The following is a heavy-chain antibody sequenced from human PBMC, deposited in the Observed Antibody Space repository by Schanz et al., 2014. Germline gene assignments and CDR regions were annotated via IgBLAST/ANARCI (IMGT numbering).Heavy chain of an antibody. CDR1: GFTFSSYA. Sequence: VQLVESGGGLVQPGGSLRLSCAASGFTFSSYAMSWVRQAPGKGLEWVSAISGSGGSTYYADSVKGRFTISRDNSKNTLYLQMNSLRAEDTAVYYCAKTPREYCNYDNCPNWFDSWGQGTLVTASS. V-gene: IGHV3-23*04. CDR2: ISGSGGST. D-gene: IGHD2-15*01. CDR3: AKTPREYCNYDNCPNWFDS. J-gene: IGHJ5*01.